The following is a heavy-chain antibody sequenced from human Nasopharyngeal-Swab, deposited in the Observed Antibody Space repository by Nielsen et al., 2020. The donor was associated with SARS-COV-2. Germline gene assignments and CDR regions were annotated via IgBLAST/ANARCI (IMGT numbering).Heavy chain of an antibody. D-gene: IGHD6-13*01. Sequence: GESLKISCAASGFPFSTSGMNWVRQAPGKGLEWVAFISSTSNTIYYADSVEGRFTISRDNAKNLLFLQMASLRDEDTAMYYCARDEGPFESAASSPYNWFDPWGQGTLVSVSS. CDR1: GFPFSTSG. CDR2: ISSTSNTI. V-gene: IGHV3-48*02. J-gene: IGHJ5*02. CDR3: ARDEGPFESAASSPYNWFDP.